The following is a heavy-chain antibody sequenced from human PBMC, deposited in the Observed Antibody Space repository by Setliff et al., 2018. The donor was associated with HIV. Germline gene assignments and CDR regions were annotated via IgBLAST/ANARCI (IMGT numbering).Heavy chain of an antibody. CDR1: GDTYRNYA. V-gene: IGHV1-8*02. J-gene: IGHJ2*01. Sequence: ASVKVSCKASGDTYRNYAVNWVRQAPGRGLEWMGWMNPYSGHAGYAQKFQGRVTMTRNTSISTAYMELSSLTSEDTAFYYCARFYGSGSYLQDYYFDLWGRGTLVTVSS. CDR3: ARFYGSGSYLQDYYFDL. D-gene: IGHD3-10*01. CDR2: MNPYSGHA.